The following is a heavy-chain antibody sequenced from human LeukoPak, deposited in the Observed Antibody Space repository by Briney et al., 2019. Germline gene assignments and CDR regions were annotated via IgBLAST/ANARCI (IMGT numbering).Heavy chain of an antibody. D-gene: IGHD3-16*01. CDR2: ISAYNGNT. J-gene: IGHJ4*02. V-gene: IGHV1-18*01. CDR1: GGTFTSYA. CDR3: ARDSLGSMEY. Sequence: ASVKVSCKASGGTFTSYAISWVRQAPGQGLEWMGWISAYNGNTNYAQRLQGRVTMTTDTSTSKAYMELRSLRSDDTAVYYCARDSLGSMEYWGQGTLVTVSS.